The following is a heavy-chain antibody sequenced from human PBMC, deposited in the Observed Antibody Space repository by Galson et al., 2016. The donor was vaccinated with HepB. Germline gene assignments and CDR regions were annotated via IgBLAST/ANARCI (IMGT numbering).Heavy chain of an antibody. CDR3: GVVTTTSSFDY. V-gene: IGHV3-7*01. J-gene: IGHJ4*02. CDR1: GFTFRSFW. Sequence: SLRLSCAASGFTFRSFWMSWVRQAPGKGLEWVANIKSDGSEKHYVDSVKGRFTIFRDNAENSLYLQRNSLRAEDTAVYYCGVVTTTSSFDYWGQGTLVTVSS. D-gene: IGHD4-11*01. CDR2: IKSDGSEK.